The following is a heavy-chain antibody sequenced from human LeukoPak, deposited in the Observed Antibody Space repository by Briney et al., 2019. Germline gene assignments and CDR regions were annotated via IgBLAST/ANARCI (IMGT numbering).Heavy chain of an antibody. CDR3: ARLRFLEWRLDY. Sequence: PSETLSLTCTVSGGSISSYYWSWIRQPPGKGLEWIGYIYYSGSTNYNPPLKSRVTISVDTSKNQFSLKLSSVTAADTAVYYCARLRFLEWRLDYWGQGTLVTVSS. CDR1: GGSISSYY. V-gene: IGHV4-59*01. CDR2: IYYSGST. J-gene: IGHJ4*02. D-gene: IGHD3-3*01.